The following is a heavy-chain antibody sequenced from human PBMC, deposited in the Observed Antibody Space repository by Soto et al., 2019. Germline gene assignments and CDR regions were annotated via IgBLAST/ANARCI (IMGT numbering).Heavy chain of an antibody. CDR1: GGSISSGGYY. CDR3: AASCVGCGGFNYYGMDV. CDR2: IYYSGTT. Sequence: SETLSLTCTVSGGSISSGGYYLHWIRPHPGKGLEWIGYIYYSGTTYYNPSLKSRVTISVDTSKNQFSLKLSSVTAADTAVYYCAASCVGCGGFNYYGMDVWGQGTTVTVSS. V-gene: IGHV4-31*03. D-gene: IGHD2-21*01. J-gene: IGHJ6*02.